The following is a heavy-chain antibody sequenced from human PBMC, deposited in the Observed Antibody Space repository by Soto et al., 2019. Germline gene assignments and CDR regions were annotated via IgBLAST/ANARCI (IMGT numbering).Heavy chain of an antibody. CDR3: ARAPGGSSSFVDY. V-gene: IGHV1-3*05. CDR2: INAGNGNT. Sequence: QVQLVQSGAEEKKPGASVKVSCKASGYTFTSYAMHWVRQAPGQRLEWMGWINAGNGNTKYSQKFQGRVTITRDTSESTAYMELSSLRSEDTAVYYCARAPGGSSSFVDYWGQGTLVTVSS. J-gene: IGHJ4*02. CDR1: GYTFTSYA. D-gene: IGHD6-6*01.